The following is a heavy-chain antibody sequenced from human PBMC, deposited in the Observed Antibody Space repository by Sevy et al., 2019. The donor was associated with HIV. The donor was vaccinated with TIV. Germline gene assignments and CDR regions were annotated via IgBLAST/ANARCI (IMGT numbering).Heavy chain of an antibody. V-gene: IGHV3-21*01. CDR3: ARDLVGFRYFDWLGDATTYYDYGMDV. CDR2: ISSSSSYI. J-gene: IGHJ6*02. CDR1: GFTFSSYS. Sequence: GESLKISCAASGFTFSSYSMNWVRQAPGKGLEWVSSISSSSSYIYYAGSVKGRFTISRDNAKNSLYLQMNSLRAEDTAVYYCARDLVGFRYFDWLGDATTYYDYGMDVWGQGTTVTVSS. D-gene: IGHD3-9*01.